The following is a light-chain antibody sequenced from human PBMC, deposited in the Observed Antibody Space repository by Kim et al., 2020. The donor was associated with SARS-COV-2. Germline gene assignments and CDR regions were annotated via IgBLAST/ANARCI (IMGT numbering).Light chain of an antibody. V-gene: IGLV1-47*01. CDR2: RNN. CDR3: AAWDDSLSGGV. Sequence: GQRVTISCSGSSSNSGSNYVYLYQQLPGTAPKLLIYRNNQRPSGVPDRFSGSKSGTSASLAISGLRSEDEADYYCAAWDDSLSGGVFGGGTQLTVL. J-gene: IGLJ3*02. CDR1: SSNSGSNY.